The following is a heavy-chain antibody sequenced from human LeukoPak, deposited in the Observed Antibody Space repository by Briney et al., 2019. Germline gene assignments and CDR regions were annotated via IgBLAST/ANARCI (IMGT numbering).Heavy chain of an antibody. CDR3: AKGDVTGYYYGAFDY. CDR2: ISYDGSNK. J-gene: IGHJ4*02. D-gene: IGHD3-9*01. Sequence: PGRSLRLSCAASGFTFSSYGMHWVRQAPGKGLEWVAVISYDGSNKYYADSVKGRFTISRDNSKNTLYLPMNSLRAEDTAVYYCAKGDVTGYYYGAFDYWGQGTLVTVSS. CDR1: GFTFSSYG. V-gene: IGHV3-30*18.